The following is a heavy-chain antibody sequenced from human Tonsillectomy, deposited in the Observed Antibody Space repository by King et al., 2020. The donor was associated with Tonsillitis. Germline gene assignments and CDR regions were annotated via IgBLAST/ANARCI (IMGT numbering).Heavy chain of an antibody. CDR2: IKRDGSEK. Sequence: VQLVESGGGLVQPGGSLRLACAASGFTFSNYWMGWVRQAPGKGLEWVANIKRDGSEKPYVDSVKGRFTISRDNAKNSLFLQMNSLRAEDTAVYYCTRDSLAGTRDPSRYWGQGTLVTVSS. CDR1: GFTFSNYW. CDR3: TRDSLAGTRDPSRY. V-gene: IGHV3-7*01. J-gene: IGHJ4*02. D-gene: IGHD1-7*01.